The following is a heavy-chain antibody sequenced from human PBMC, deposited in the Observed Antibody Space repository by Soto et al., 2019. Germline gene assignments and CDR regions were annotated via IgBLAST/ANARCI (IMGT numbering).Heavy chain of an antibody. CDR2: TYYRSEWFT. D-gene: IGHD5-12*01. V-gene: IGHV6-1*01. CDR3: ARSIGGFFDF. CDR1: GYSVSSNSAA. J-gene: IGHJ4*02. Sequence: SQTLSLTCAISGYSVSSNSAAWNWIRQSPSRGLEWLGRTYYRSEWFTDYAVSVKSRIIINPDTSKNQFSLQLNSVTPEATAVYYCARSIGGFFDFWGQGTLATVSS.